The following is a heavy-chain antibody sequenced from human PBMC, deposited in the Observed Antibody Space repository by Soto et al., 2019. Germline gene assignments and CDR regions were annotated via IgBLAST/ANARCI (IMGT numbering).Heavy chain of an antibody. CDR1: GDSISSRSHY. CDR3: AREGRHSGGMRESWFDP. Sequence: SETLSLTCAVSGDSISSRSHYWNWIRRVPGKGLEFIGYIFYTGATYYNPSLRGRISMSVDTSKNQFSLTLRSVTAADTAIYYCAREGRHSGGMRESWFDPWGQGTQVTVSS. J-gene: IGHJ5*02. CDR2: IFYTGAT. V-gene: IGHV4-31*11. D-gene: IGHD3-10*01.